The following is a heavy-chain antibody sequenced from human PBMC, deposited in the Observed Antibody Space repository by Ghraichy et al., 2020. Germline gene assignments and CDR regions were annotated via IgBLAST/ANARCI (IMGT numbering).Heavy chain of an antibody. Sequence: GGSLRLSCAASGFTFSSYSMNWVRQAPGKGLEWVSYISSSSSTIYYADSVKGRFTISRDNAKNSLYLQMNSLRDEDTAVYYCARDDNWNDRFDWFDPWGQGTLVTVSS. CDR2: ISSSSSTI. CDR1: GFTFSSYS. V-gene: IGHV3-48*02. J-gene: IGHJ5*02. D-gene: IGHD1-20*01. CDR3: ARDDNWNDRFDWFDP.